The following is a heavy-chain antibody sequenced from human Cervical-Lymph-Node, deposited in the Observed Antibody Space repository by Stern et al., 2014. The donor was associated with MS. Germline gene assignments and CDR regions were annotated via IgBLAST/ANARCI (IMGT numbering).Heavy chain of an antibody. CDR3: ARVPVGYCTGGSCFFDQ. D-gene: IGHD2-8*02. V-gene: IGHV3-11*01. Sequence: QLVESGGGLVKPGGSLRLSCAVTGFKFSDHYMSWIRQAPGKGLAWISYISSGGTIMYYADSVRGRFTISRDNAGDSLYLQMNNLTAEDTAVYYCARVPVGYCTGGSCFFDQWGQGTLATVSS. CDR2: ISSGGTIM. J-gene: IGHJ4*02. CDR1: GFKFSDHY.